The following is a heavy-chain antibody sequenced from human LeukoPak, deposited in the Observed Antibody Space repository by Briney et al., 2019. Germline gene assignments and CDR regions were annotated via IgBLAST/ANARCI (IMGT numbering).Heavy chain of an antibody. Sequence: PSEKLSRTCTVSGGSISSYCWSWIRQPPGKGLEWFGNTYYSGSTNYNPSLKSRVTISVDTSKNQFSLKLSSVTAADTAVYYCARSLGDFWSGSPNFDYWGQGTLVTVSS. J-gene: IGHJ4*02. V-gene: IGHV4-59*08. CDR1: GGSISSYC. CDR3: ARSLGDFWSGSPNFDY. D-gene: IGHD3-3*01. CDR2: TYYSGST.